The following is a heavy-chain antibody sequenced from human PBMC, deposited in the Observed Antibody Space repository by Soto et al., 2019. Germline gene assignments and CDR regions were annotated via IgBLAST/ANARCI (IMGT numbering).Heavy chain of an antibody. V-gene: IGHV2-5*01. CDR3: AHRTYYDFWSGLNWFDP. J-gene: IGHJ5*02. CDR1: GFSLSISGVG. D-gene: IGHD3-3*01. CDR2: IYWNDDK. Sequence: SGPTLVNPTQTLTLTCTFSGFSLSISGVGVGWIRQPPGKALEWLALIYWNDDKRYSPSLKSRLTITKDTSKNQVVLTMTNMDPVDTATYYCAHRTYYDFWSGLNWFDPWGQGTLVTVSS.